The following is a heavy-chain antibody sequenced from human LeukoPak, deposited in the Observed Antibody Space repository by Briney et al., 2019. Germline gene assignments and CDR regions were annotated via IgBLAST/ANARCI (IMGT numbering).Heavy chain of an antibody. CDR1: GGSISNSSYY. V-gene: IGHV4-39*01. Sequence: SETLSLTCTVSGGSISNSSYYWGWIRQPPGKGLEWIGSMYYSGSTYHNPSLKSRATISVDTSKNQFSLKLSSVTTADTAVYYCARHGRMGTIIPSYWGQGTLVTVSS. CDR3: ARHGRMGTIIPSY. D-gene: IGHD5-24*01. J-gene: IGHJ4*02. CDR2: MYYSGST.